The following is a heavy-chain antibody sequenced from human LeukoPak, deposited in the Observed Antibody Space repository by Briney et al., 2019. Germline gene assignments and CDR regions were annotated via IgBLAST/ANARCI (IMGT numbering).Heavy chain of an antibody. D-gene: IGHD4-17*01. CDR3: ARIYGEYA. CDR1: GGSISTSLYY. V-gene: IGHV4-39*01. CDR2: VDYGGSI. J-gene: IGHJ5*02. Sequence: PSETLSLTCTVSGGSISTSLYYWVWIRQSPGKGLEWIASVDYGGSIYYNPTLKSRATMAVDMSTSQFSLKRISVTATDTAVYYCARIYGEYAWGQGTLVTVSS.